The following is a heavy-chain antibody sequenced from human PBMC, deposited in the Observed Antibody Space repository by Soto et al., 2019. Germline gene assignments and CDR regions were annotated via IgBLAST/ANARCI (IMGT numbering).Heavy chain of an antibody. Sequence: EVQLVESGGGLVQPGGSLRVSCAASGFTFSSYWMSWVRQAPGKGLEWVANIKQDGSEKYYVDSVKGRFTISRDNAKKSLYLQMNSLRAEDTAVYYCARSIAARLNWFDPWGQGTLVTVSS. CDR3: ARSIAARLNWFDP. V-gene: IGHV3-7*01. J-gene: IGHJ5*02. CDR2: IKQDGSEK. D-gene: IGHD6-6*01. CDR1: GFTFSSYW.